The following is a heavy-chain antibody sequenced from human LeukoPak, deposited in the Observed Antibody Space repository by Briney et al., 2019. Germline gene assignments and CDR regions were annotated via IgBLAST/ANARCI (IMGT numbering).Heavy chain of an antibody. V-gene: IGHV4-61*01. J-gene: IGHJ6*02. CDR3: ASRDTYYYYYGMDV. D-gene: IGHD5-24*01. Sequence: SETLSLTCTVSGGSVSSGSYYWSWIRQPPGKGLEWIGYIYYSGSTNYNPSLKSRVTISVDTSKNQFSLKLSSVTAADTAVYYCASRDTYYYYYGMDVWGQGTTVTVSS. CDR1: GGSVSSGSYY. CDR2: IYYSGST.